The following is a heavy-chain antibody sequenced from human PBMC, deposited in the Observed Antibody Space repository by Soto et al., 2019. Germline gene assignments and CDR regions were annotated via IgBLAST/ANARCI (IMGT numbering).Heavy chain of an antibody. Sequence: SETLSLTCTVSGDSISSYYWSWIRQPPGKGLEWVGYISYTGSTIYNPSLKSRVTISLDTSKNQFSLKLSSVTAADTAVYYCARGLKDIVVVVAATRESGAFDIWGQGTMVT. J-gene: IGHJ3*02. D-gene: IGHD2-15*01. CDR2: ISYTGST. V-gene: IGHV4-59*12. CDR1: GDSISSYY. CDR3: ARGLKDIVVVVAATRESGAFDI.